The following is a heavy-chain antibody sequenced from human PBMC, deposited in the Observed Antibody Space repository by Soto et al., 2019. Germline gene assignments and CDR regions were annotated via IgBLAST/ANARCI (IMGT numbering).Heavy chain of an antibody. J-gene: IGHJ4*02. Sequence: EVQLLEFGGGLVQPGGSLRLSCAASGFTFSAYAMSWVRQAPGKGLEWVSDISGSGDNTYYAQSVKGRFPFSRDNAKNTPYLQMNSLTAEDTAVYYCAKDSGRGGGSVFNYWGQGTLVTVSS. CDR2: ISGSGDNT. D-gene: IGHD2-15*01. V-gene: IGHV3-23*01. CDR1: GFTFSAYA. CDR3: AKDSGRGGGSVFNY.